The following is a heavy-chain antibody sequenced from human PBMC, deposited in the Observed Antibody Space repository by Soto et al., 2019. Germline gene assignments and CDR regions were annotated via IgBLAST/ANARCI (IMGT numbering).Heavy chain of an antibody. V-gene: IGHV3-15*01. D-gene: IGHD5-12*01. Sequence: EVQLVESGGGLVKPGEYLRLSCATSGFTFSDARMTWVRQAPGKGLEWVGLIKGKADGGTVDYSAPVKGRFIISRDDSRNTLYLHMNSLKTEDTAVYYCTTAHPRGPDYWGQRTLVTVSS. CDR1: GFTFSDAR. CDR3: TTAHPRGPDY. J-gene: IGHJ4*02. CDR2: IKGKADGGTV.